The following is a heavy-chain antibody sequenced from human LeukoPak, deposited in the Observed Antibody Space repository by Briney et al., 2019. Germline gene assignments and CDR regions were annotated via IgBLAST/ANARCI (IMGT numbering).Heavy chain of an antibody. Sequence: PGWSLRLSCAASGFTFSSYGMSWVRQAPGKGLEWVSAISGSGGSTYYADSVKGRFTISRDNSKNTLYLQMNSLRAEDTAVYYCAKVANDGDTRDWFDPWGQGTLVTVSS. D-gene: IGHD4-17*01. V-gene: IGHV3-23*01. J-gene: IGHJ5*02. CDR2: ISGSGGST. CDR3: AKVANDGDTRDWFDP. CDR1: GFTFSSYG.